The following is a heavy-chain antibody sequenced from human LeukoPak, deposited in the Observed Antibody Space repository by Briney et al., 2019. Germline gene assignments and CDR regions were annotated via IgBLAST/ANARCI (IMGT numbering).Heavy chain of an antibody. Sequence: SETLSLTCTVSGGSISSYYWSWIRQPPGKGLEWIGCIYYSGSINYNPSLKSRVTISVDTSKNQFSLKLSSVTAADTAVYYCARRSEAYDFWSGYYCWWFDPWGQGTLVTVSS. V-gene: IGHV4-59*08. CDR3: ARRSEAYDFWSGYYCWWFDP. J-gene: IGHJ5*02. CDR2: IYYSGSI. D-gene: IGHD3-3*01. CDR1: GGSISSYY.